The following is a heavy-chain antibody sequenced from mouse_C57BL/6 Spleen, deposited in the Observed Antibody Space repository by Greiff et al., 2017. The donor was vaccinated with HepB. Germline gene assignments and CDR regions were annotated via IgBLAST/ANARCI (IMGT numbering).Heavy chain of an antibody. D-gene: IGHD1-1*01. CDR1: GFTFSSYA. CDR2: ISSGGDYI. CDR3: TRDRDYYGSSQAMDY. J-gene: IGHJ4*01. V-gene: IGHV5-9-1*02. Sequence: EVQLVESGEGLVKPGGSLKLSCAASGFTFSSYAMSWVRQTPEKRLEWVAYISSGGDYIYYADTVKGRFTISRDNARNTLYLQMSSLKSEDTAMYYCTRDRDYYGSSQAMDYWGQGTSVTVSS.